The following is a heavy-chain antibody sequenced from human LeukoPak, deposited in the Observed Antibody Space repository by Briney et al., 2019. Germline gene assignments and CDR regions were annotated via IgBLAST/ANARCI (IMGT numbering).Heavy chain of an antibody. J-gene: IGHJ4*02. D-gene: IGHD6-13*01. CDR1: GYTFTGYY. Sequence: ASVKVSCKASGYTFTGYYIHWVRQAPGQGLEWMGWIYPNSGGTNYAQKFQGRVTMTRDTSISTAYMELSRLTSDDTAIYYCAKAIAAAHYDFWGQGTPVTVSS. CDR2: IYPNSGGT. V-gene: IGHV1-2*02. CDR3: AKAIAAAHYDF.